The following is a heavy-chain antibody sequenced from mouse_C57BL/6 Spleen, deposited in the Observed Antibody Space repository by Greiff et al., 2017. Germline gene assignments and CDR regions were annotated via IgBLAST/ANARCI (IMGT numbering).Heavy chain of an antibody. J-gene: IGHJ3*01. CDR3: ARYGYEGVFAY. D-gene: IGHD2-2*01. CDR1: GYAFSSSW. V-gene: IGHV1-82*01. Sequence: VQLQQSGPELVKPGASVKISCKASGYAFSSSWMNWVKQRPGKGLEWIGRIYPGDGDTNYNGKFKGKATLTADKSSSTAYMQLSSLTSEDSAVYFCARYGYEGVFAYWGQGTLVTVSA. CDR2: IYPGDGDT.